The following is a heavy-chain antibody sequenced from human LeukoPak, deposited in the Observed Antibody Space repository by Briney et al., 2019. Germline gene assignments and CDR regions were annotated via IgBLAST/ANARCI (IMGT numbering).Heavy chain of an antibody. Sequence: SETLSLTCTVSGASIRNYYWSWIRQSPGKGLEWIGYIYYSGSTNYNPSLESRVAMSVDTSKNQFSLRLSSVTAADTAIYYGARRYSRSCYVGFFDPWGQGTLVTVSS. CDR1: GASIRNYY. CDR2: IYYSGST. D-gene: IGHD6-13*01. V-gene: IGHV4-59*08. J-gene: IGHJ5*02. CDR3: ARRYSRSCYVGFFDP.